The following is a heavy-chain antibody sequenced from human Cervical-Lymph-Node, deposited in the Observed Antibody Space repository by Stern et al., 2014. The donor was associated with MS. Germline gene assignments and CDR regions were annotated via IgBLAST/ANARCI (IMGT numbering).Heavy chain of an antibody. Sequence: QEQLGQAGAEVKKPGASVKVSCRASGYTLTAYYVHWVRQAPGQGLEWMGRINPQSGAANYPQKFQGRVTMTRDTSTNTAYMELSRLTSDDTAVYYCARDSMVEDLDYWGQGTLVIVSS. D-gene: IGHD4/OR15-4a*01. CDR3: ARDSMVEDLDY. J-gene: IGHJ4*02. CDR1: GYTLTAYY. CDR2: INPQSGAA. V-gene: IGHV1-2*06.